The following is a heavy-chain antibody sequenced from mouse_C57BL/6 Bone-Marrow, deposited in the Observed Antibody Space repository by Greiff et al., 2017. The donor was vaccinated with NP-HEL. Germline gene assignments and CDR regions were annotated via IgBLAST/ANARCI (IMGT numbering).Heavy chain of an antibody. D-gene: IGHD2-4*01. CDR3: ARNEDYDLSWFAY. J-gene: IGHJ3*01. V-gene: IGHV2-2*01. CDR2: IWSGGST. CDR1: GFSLTSYG. Sequence: QVQLKQSGPGLVQPSQSLSITCTVSGFSLTSYGVHWVRQSPGKGLEWLGVIWSGGSTDYNAAFISRLSISKDNSKSQVFFKMNSLQADDTAIYYCARNEDYDLSWFAYWGQGTLVTVSA.